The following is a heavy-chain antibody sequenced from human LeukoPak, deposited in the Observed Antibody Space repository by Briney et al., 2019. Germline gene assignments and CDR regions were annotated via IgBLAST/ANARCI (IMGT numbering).Heavy chain of an antibody. J-gene: IGHJ3*02. V-gene: IGHV1-69*04. Sequence: ASVKVSCMASGGTFSSYTFSWVRQAPGQGLEWMGRVIPILDIATYAQKFKGRVTITADKSTSTAYMDLSSLTSEDTAVYYCAREPDVDLSTFRGDAFDIWGQGTMVTVSS. D-gene: IGHD5-24*01. CDR1: GGTFSSYT. CDR3: AREPDVDLSTFRGDAFDI. CDR2: VIPILDIA.